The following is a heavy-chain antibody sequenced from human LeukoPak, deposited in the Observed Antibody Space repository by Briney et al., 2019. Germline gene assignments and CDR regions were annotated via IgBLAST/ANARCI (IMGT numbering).Heavy chain of an antibody. D-gene: IGHD5-18*01. CDR2: IKQDGSEK. J-gene: IGHJ5*02. V-gene: IGHV3-7*01. CDR1: GFTFNSYW. Sequence: GGSLRLSCAASGFTFNSYWMSWVRQAPGKGLEWVANIKQDGSEKYYVDSVKGRFTISRDNANNSLYLQINSLRAEDTAVYYCARDLRGYSYGPSWFDPWGQGTLVTVSS. CDR3: ARDLRGYSYGPSWFDP.